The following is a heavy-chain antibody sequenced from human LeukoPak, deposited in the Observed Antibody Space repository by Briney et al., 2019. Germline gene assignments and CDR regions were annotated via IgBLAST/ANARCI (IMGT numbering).Heavy chain of an antibody. D-gene: IGHD6-6*01. Sequence: ASVKVSCKAPGYTFTSYYMHWVRQAPGQGLEWMGIINPSGGSTSYAQKFQGRVTMTRDMSTSTVYMELSSLRSEDTAVYYCARASVGYSSSSGYYYMDVWGKGTTVTVSS. CDR1: GYTFTSYY. CDR2: INPSGGST. J-gene: IGHJ6*03. V-gene: IGHV1-46*01. CDR3: ARASVGYSSSSGYYYMDV.